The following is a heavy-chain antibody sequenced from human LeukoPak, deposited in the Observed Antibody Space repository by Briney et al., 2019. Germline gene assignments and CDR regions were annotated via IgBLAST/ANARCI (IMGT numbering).Heavy chain of an antibody. V-gene: IGHV4-39*01. D-gene: IGHD6-13*01. Sequence: SETLSLTCTVSGGSISSSSYYWGWIRQPPGKGLEWIGSIYYSGSTYYNPSLKSRVAISVDTSKNQFSLKLSSVTAADTAVYYCARRPAAGTVTYYFDYWGQGTLVTVSS. CDR2: IYYSGST. CDR1: GGSISSSSYY. CDR3: ARRPAAGTVTYYFDY. J-gene: IGHJ4*02.